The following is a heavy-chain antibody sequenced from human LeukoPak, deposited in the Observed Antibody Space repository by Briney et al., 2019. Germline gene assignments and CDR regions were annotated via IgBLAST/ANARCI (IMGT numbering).Heavy chain of an antibody. Sequence: SETLSLTCAVYGGSFSGYYWSWLRQPPGKGVEWLGEINHSGSTNYNPSLKSRVTISVDTSKNQFSLKLSSVTAADTAVYYCAREGLRDSSTSSLVDPWGQGTLVTVSS. CDR3: AREGLRDSSTSSLVDP. D-gene: IGHD2-2*01. CDR1: GGSFSGYY. CDR2: INHSGST. V-gene: IGHV4-34*01. J-gene: IGHJ5*02.